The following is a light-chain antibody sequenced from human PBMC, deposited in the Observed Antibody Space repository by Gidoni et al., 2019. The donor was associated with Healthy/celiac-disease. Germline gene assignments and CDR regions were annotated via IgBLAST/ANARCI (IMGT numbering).Light chain of an antibody. V-gene: IGKV3-11*01. CDR2: DAS. CDR1: QSVSSY. CDR3: QQRSNWPRVT. Sequence: EIVLTQYPATLSLSPGERATLSCRASQSVSSYLAWYQQKPGQAPRLLIYDASNRATGIPARFSGSGSGTDFTLTISSLEPEAFAVYYCQQRSNWPRVTFGPGTKVDIK. J-gene: IGKJ3*01.